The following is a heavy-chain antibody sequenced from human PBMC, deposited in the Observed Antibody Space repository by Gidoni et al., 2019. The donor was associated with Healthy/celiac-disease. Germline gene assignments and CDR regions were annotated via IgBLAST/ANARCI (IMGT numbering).Heavy chain of an antibody. CDR3: ARHDRTDQRIPYYYYGMDV. Sequence: QLQLQESGPGLVKPSETLSLTCTVSGGSISSSSYYWGWIRQPPGKGLEWSGSIYDSGSTYYNPSLKSRVTISVDTSKNQFSLKLSSVTAADTAVYYCARHDRTDQRIPYYYYGMDVWGQGTTVTVSS. D-gene: IGHD2-15*01. CDR2: IYDSGST. J-gene: IGHJ6*02. V-gene: IGHV4-39*01. CDR1: GGSISSSSYY.